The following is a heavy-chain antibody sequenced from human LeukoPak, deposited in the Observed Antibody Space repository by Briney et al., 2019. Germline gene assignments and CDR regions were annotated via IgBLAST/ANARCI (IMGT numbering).Heavy chain of an antibody. V-gene: IGHV3-7*01. CDR1: GFTFGIFS. CDR2: IKKVGSEK. J-gene: IGHJ6*03. Sequence: GGSLRLSCATSGFTFGIFSLTWVRRVQGKGLEWVAKIKKVGSEKYYVDSVKGRFTISRDNTKNSLFLQMNSLRAEDTAVYYCARAMGTSYGFWSGSYTVSYFYYMDVWGKGTTVTVSS. D-gene: IGHD3-3*01. CDR3: ARAMGTSYGFWSGSYTVSYFYYMDV.